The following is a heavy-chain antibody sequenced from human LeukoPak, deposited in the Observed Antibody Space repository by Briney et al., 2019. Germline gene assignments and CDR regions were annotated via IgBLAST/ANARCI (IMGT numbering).Heavy chain of an antibody. CDR3: ARTRSGSYWD. CDR2: IYYSAST. Sequence: SETLSLTCTVSGGSISSYYWSWVRQPPGKGLEWIGYIYYSASTNYNPSLKSRVTISVDTSKNQFSLKLSSVAAADTAVYYCARTRSGSYWDWGQGTLVTVSS. D-gene: IGHD3-10*01. J-gene: IGHJ4*02. V-gene: IGHV4-59*01. CDR1: GGSISSYY.